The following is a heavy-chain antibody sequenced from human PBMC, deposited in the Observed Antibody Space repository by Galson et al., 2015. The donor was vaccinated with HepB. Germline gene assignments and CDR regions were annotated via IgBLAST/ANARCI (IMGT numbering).Heavy chain of an antibody. CDR1: GFTFSDYY. D-gene: IGHD6-19*01. Sequence: SLRLSCAASGFTFSDYYMSWIRQAPGKGLEWVSYISSSSYTNYADSVKGRFTISRDNAKNSLYLQMNSLRAEDTAVYYCARGDIAVAAPFDYWGQGTLVTVSS. CDR3: ARGDIAVAAPFDY. J-gene: IGHJ4*02. CDR2: ISSSSYT. V-gene: IGHV3-11*06.